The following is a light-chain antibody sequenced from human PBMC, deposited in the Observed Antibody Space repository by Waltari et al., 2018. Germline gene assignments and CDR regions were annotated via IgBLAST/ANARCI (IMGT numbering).Light chain of an antibody. CDR3: CSQSSFNGVI. V-gene: IGLV2-14*03. Sequence: QSALTQPASVSGSPGQAITISCTGSNSHDGGRHSVSWYQDHPGQAPKVIISDVNNRPSGVSDRFSGSKSGNTASLTISGLQAEDEADYYCCSQSSFNGVIFGGGTKLTVL. CDR2: DVN. J-gene: IGLJ2*01. CDR1: NSHDGGRHS.